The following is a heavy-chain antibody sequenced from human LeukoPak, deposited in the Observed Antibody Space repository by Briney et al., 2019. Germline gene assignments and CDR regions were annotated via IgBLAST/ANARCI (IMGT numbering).Heavy chain of an antibody. J-gene: IGHJ6*03. Sequence: SETLSLTCTVSGGSISGYYWSWIRQPPGKGLEWIGYIYYSGSTNYNPSLKSRVTISVDTPKNQFSLKLSSVIAADTAVYYCARARDYGDYVGLGDYYYYYMDVWGKGTTVTVSS. D-gene: IGHD4-17*01. CDR2: IYYSGST. CDR3: ARARDYGDYVGLGDYYYYYMDV. V-gene: IGHV4-59*01. CDR1: GGSISGYY.